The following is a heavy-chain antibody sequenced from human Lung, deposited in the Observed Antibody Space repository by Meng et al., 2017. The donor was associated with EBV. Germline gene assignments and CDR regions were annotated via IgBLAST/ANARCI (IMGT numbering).Heavy chain of an antibody. D-gene: IGHD6-25*01. CDR3: ARDSEAADY. CDR1: GYTFTTYG. CDR2: INTNTGKP. J-gene: IGHJ4*02. Sequence: QGQLVQSGSEFKKPGASVRISCKASGYTFTTYGMNWVRQAPGQGLEWMGWINTNTGKPTYAQGLTGRFVFSLDTSVSTAYLQISSLKAEDTAVYYCARDSEAADYWGQGTLVTVSS. V-gene: IGHV7-4-1*02.